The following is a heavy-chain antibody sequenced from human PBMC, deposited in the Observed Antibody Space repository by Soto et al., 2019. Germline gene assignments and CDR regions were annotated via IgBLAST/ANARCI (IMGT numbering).Heavy chain of an antibody. J-gene: IGHJ4*02. V-gene: IGHV3-48*02. CDR2: ISGSGSPI. CDR3: ARDRIFAFDY. D-gene: IGHD2-15*01. CDR1: GFTFSSFS. Sequence: HPGGSLRLSCAASGFTFSSFSMNWVRQAPGKGLEWVAYISGSGSPIYYADPVKGRFTISRDNAKNSLYLQMNSLRDENTALYYCARDRIFAFDYWGQGALVTVSS.